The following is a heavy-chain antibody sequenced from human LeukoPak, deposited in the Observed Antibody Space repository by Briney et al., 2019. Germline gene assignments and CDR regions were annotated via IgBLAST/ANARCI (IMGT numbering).Heavy chain of an antibody. CDR3: ARRPLIYGDYAADFDL. J-gene: IGHJ2*01. V-gene: IGHV4-34*01. CDR1: GFTFSTYG. Sequence: GSLRLSCTASGFTFSTYGMHWIRQPPGKGLEWIGEINHSGSTNYNPSLKSRVTISVDTSKNQFSLKLSSVTAADTAVYYCARRPLIYGDYAADFDLWGRGTLVTVSS. D-gene: IGHD4-17*01. CDR2: INHSGST.